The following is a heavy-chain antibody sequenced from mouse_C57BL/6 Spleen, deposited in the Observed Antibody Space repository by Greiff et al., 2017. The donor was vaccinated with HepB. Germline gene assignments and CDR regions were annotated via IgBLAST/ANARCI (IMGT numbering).Heavy chain of an antibody. CDR3: ARDSGGYFDV. V-gene: IGHV1-82*01. J-gene: IGHJ1*03. Sequence: QVQLKESGPELVKPGASVKISCKASGYAFSSSWMNWVMQRPGKGLEWIGRIYPGDGDTNYNGKFKGKATLTADKSSSTAYMQLSSLTSEDSAVYFCARDSGGYFDVWGTGTTVTVSS. CDR1: GYAFSSSW. CDR2: IYPGDGDT.